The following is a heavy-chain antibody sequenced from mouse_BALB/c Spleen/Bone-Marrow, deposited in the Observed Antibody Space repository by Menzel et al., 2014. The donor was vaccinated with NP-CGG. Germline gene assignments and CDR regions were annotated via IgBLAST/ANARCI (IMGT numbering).Heavy chain of an antibody. Sequence: EGQLQQTGGDLGKPGGSLKLSCASSGFTFSTYAMSWVRQSPEKRLEWVAEISSGGSYTYYPDTVTGRFTISRGNAKNPLYLEMSSLRSEDTAMYYCARDGYGSSYLVQRPPVTVS. V-gene: IGHV5-9-4*01. CDR2: ISSGGSYT. CDR1: GFTFSTYA. CDR3: ARDGYGSSY. J-gene: IGHJ3*01. D-gene: IGHD1-1*01.